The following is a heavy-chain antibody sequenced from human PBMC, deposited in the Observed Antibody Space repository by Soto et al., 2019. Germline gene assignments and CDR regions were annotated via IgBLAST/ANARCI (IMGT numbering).Heavy chain of an antibody. CDR3: ARGVFEVWFGELLDGWFDP. J-gene: IGHJ5*02. V-gene: IGHV4-4*02. D-gene: IGHD3-10*01. Sequence: PSETLSLTCAVSGGSISSSNWWSWVRQPPGKGLEWIGEIYHSGSTNYNPSLKSRVTISVDKSKNQFSLKLSSVTAADTAVYYCARGVFEVWFGELLDGWFDPWGQGTLVTVS. CDR2: IYHSGST. CDR1: GGSISSSNW.